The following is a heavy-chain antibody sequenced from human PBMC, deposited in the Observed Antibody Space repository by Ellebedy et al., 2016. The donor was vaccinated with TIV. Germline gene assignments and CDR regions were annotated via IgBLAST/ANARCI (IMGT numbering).Heavy chain of an antibody. CDR3: ARCFRQWLVRCDY. Sequence: MPSETLSLTCAISGDSVTASSAAWTWIRQSPSRGLEWLGRTLYRSKWYNDYAVSVRSRITFNADTSKNQFSLQLNSVSPEDTAVYYCARCFRQWLVRCDYWGQGTLVTVSS. CDR2: TLYRSKWYN. CDR1: GDSVTASSAA. D-gene: IGHD6-19*01. J-gene: IGHJ4*02. V-gene: IGHV6-1*01.